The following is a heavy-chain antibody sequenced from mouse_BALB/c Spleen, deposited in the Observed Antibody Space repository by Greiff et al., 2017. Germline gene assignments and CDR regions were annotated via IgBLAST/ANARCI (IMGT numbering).Heavy chain of an antibody. CDR2: IDPETGGT. CDR1: GYTFTSYW. J-gene: IGHJ1*01. CDR3: TKEPPYRPFDV. V-gene: IGHV1-7*01. Sequence: VQLQQSGAELAKPGASVKMSCKASGYTFTSYWMHWVKQRPGQGLEWIGAIDPETGGTAYNQKFKGKATLTADKSSSTAYMELRSLTSEDSAVYYCTKEPPYRPFDVWGEGTTVTVSS.